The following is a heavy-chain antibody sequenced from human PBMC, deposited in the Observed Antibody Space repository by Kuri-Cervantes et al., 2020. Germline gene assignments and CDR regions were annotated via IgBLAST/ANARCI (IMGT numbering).Heavy chain of an antibody. V-gene: IGHV3-74*01. CDR1: GFTVSSDW. Sequence: GGSLRLSCAVSGFTVSSDWMHWVRQAPGKGLVWVSRINSDGSSTSYADSVKGRLTISRDNAKNTLYLQMNSLRAEDTAVYYCARTLEMDYLFLAWWGQGTLVTVSS. CDR3: ARTLEMDYLFLAW. CDR2: INSDGSST. D-gene: IGHD1-1*01. J-gene: IGHJ4*02.